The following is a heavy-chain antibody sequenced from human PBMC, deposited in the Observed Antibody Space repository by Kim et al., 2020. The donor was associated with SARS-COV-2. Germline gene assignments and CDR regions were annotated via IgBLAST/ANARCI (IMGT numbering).Heavy chain of an antibody. CDR1: GGSFSGYY. D-gene: IGHD3-9*01. Sequence: SETLSLTCAVYGGSFSGYYWSWIRQPPGKGLEWIGEINHSGSTNYNPSLKSRVTISVDTSKNQFSLKLSSVTAADTAVYYCARAKRYDILTGYYPTNLLDYWGQGTLVTVSS. CDR3: ARAKRYDILTGYYPTNLLDY. V-gene: IGHV4-34*01. CDR2: INHSGST. J-gene: IGHJ4*02.